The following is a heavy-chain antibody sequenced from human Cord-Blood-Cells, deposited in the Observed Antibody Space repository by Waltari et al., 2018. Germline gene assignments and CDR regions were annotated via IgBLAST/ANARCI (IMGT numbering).Heavy chain of an antibody. J-gene: IGHJ3*02. CDR3: ATVRDCSGGSCYDDAFDI. D-gene: IGHD2-15*01. CDR2: FVPEDGET. Sequence: QVQLVQSGAEVKKPGASVKVSCKVSGYTLTELSMHWVRQAPGKGLEWMGGFVPEDGETIYAQKFQGRVTMTEDTSTDTAYMELSSLRSEDTAVYYCATVRDCSGGSCYDDAFDIWGQGTMVTVSS. CDR1: GYTLTELS. V-gene: IGHV1-24*01.